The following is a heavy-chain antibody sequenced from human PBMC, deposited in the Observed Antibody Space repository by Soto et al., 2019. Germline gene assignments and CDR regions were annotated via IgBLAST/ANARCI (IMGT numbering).Heavy chain of an antibody. CDR1: GFAVSSKY. J-gene: IGHJ4*02. V-gene: IGHV3-53*01. Sequence: EVQLVESGGGLIQPGGSLRLSCAASGFAVSSKYMTWVRQAQGKGLEWVSVIYGGGTTYYADSVNGRFTISRDTSKNTLYLQMNSLRAEDTAVYYCVQTTGWPGFDFWGQGTLVTVSS. CDR3: VQTTGWPGFDF. CDR2: IYGGGTT. D-gene: IGHD6-19*01.